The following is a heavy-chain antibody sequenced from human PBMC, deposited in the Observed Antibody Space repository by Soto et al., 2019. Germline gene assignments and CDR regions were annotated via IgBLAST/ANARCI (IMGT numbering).Heavy chain of an antibody. Sequence: QVQLQQWGAGLLKPSETLSLTCAVYGGSFSGYYWSWIRQPPGKGLEWIGEIKHRGSTNYNPSLKNRVTIPVDTSKNQFSLKLSSVTAADTAVYYCARTLAELSFYGMDVWGQGTTVTVSS. J-gene: IGHJ6*02. V-gene: IGHV4-34*01. D-gene: IGHD3-16*02. CDR3: ARTLAELSFYGMDV. CDR1: GGSFSGYY. CDR2: IKHRGST.